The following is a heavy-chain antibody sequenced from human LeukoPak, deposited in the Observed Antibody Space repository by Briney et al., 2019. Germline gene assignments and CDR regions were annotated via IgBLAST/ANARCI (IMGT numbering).Heavy chain of an antibody. CDR3: AKERSAHYYYYYMDV. D-gene: IGHD3-10*01. V-gene: IGHV3-43*02. Sequence: PGGSLRLSCAASGFTFDDYAMHWVRQAPGKGLEWVSLISGDGGSTYYADSVKGRFTISRDNSKNSLYLQMNSLRTEDTALYYCAKERSAHYYYYYMDVWGEGTTVTVSS. J-gene: IGHJ6*03. CDR2: ISGDGGST. CDR1: GFTFDDYA.